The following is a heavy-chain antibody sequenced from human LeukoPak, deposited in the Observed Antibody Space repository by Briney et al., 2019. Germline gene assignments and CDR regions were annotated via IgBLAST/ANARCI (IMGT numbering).Heavy chain of an antibody. CDR2: INHSGST. Sequence: SETLSLTCAVYGGSFSGYYWSWIRQPPGKGLEWIGEINHSGSTNYNPSLKSRVTISVDTSKHQFSLKLSSVTAADTAVYYCAVCSTSCYPFQGAFDIWGQGTMVTVSS. V-gene: IGHV4-34*01. CDR1: GGSFSGYY. J-gene: IGHJ3*02. D-gene: IGHD2-2*01. CDR3: AVCSTSCYPFQGAFDI.